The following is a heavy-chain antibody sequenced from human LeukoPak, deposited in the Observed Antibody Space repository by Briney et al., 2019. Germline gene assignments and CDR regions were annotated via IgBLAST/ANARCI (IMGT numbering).Heavy chain of an antibody. J-gene: IGHJ3*01. CDR1: GYTFTSYG. Sequence: ASVKVSCKASGYTFTSYGISWVRQAPGQGVEWMGWISAYNGNTNYAQKLQGRLTVTTDKSTTTGYMELRSLKFDDTAVYYCARDGWEVPRGDPLDFWGQGTMVTVSS. D-gene: IGHD1-26*01. CDR2: ISAYNGNT. V-gene: IGHV1-18*01. CDR3: ARDGWEVPRGDPLDF.